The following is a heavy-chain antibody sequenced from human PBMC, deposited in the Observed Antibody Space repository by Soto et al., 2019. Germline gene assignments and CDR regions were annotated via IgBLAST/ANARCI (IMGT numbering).Heavy chain of an antibody. J-gene: IGHJ5*02. Sequence: GGSLRLSCAVSGFTFRSYSMHWVRQSPGKGLEWISYISSGGDTKYYADSVKGRFTISRDNAKNTLYLQMNSLRAEDTAVYYCARRPTARAAWGQGTLVTVSS. CDR1: GFTFRSYS. CDR2: ISSGGDTK. CDR3: ARRPTARAA. V-gene: IGHV3-48*01.